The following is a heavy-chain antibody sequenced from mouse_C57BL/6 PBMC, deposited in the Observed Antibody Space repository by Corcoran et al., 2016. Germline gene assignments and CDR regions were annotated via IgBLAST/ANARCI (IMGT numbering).Heavy chain of an antibody. CDR3: ARGYYGSRYWYFDV. CDR1: GYTFTDYN. J-gene: IGHJ1*03. V-gene: IGHV1-18*01. CDR2: INPNNGGT. D-gene: IGHD1-1*01. Sequence: EVQLQQSGPELVKPGASVKIPCKASGYTFTDYNMDWVKQSHGKSLEWIGDINPNNGGTIYNQKFKGKATLTVDKSSNTAYMELRSLTSEDTAVYYGARGYYGSRYWYFDVWGTGTAVTVSS.